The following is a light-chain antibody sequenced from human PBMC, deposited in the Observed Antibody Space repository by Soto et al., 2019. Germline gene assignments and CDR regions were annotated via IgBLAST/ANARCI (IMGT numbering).Light chain of an antibody. CDR1: RSNIGNNY. CDR2: SHT. CDR3: SSYGGRYNYV. J-gene: IGLJ1*01. Sequence: QSVLTQPPSASGTPGQRVTISCSGSRSNIGNNYVYWYQHLPGAAPKLLIYSHTQRPSGVPDRFSGSKSGNTASLTVSGLQAEDEADYYCSSYGGRYNYVFGTGTKVTVL. V-gene: IGLV1-47*02.